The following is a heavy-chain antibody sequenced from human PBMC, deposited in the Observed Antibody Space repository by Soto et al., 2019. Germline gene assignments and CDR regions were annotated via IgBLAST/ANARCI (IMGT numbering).Heavy chain of an antibody. CDR3: ARCYCTNGVCYDHYGMDV. Sequence: ASVKVSCKASGYTCTGYYMHCVLQSPLQGLDWMGCINPNSGGTNYAQKFQGWVTMTRDTSISTAYMELSRLRSDDTAVYYCARCYCTNGVCYDHYGMDVWGQGTTVTVSS. CDR1: GYTCTGYY. J-gene: IGHJ6*02. V-gene: IGHV1-2*04. CDR2: INPNSGGT. D-gene: IGHD2-8*01.